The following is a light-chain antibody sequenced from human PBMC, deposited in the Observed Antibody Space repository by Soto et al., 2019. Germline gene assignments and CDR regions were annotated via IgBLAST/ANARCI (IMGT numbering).Light chain of an antibody. CDR3: QQYNSYWT. CDR2: GAS. V-gene: IGKV3-20*01. CDR1: QSVSSSY. Sequence: EIVFTQSPVTLSLSPGERATLSCRASQSVSSSYLAWYQQKPGQAPRLLIYGASSRATGIPDRFSGSGSGTEFTLTISSPQPDDFATYYCQQYNSYWTFGQGTKV. J-gene: IGKJ1*01.